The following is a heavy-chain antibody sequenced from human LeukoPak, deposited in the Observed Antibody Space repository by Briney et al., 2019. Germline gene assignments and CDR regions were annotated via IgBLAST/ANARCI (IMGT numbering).Heavy chain of an antibody. CDR1: GGSFSGYY. Sequence: SETLSLTCAVYGGSFSGYYWSRIRQPPGKGLEWIGYIYYSGSTNYNPSLKSRVTISVDTSKKQFSLKLSSVTAADTAVYYCARSKDILTGYCFDYWGQGTLVTVSS. J-gene: IGHJ4*02. D-gene: IGHD3-9*01. CDR3: ARSKDILTGYCFDY. CDR2: IYYSGST. V-gene: IGHV4-59*01.